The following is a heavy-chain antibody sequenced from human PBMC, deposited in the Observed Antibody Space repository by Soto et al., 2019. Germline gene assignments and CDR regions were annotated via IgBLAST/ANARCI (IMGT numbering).Heavy chain of an antibody. D-gene: IGHD1-26*01. CDR2: IRSKANSYAT. CDR3: ARVSDPVGNWFDP. V-gene: IGHV3-73*01. Sequence: PGGSLRLSCAASGFTFSGSAMHWVRQASGKGLEWVGRIRSKANSYATAYAASVKGRFTISRDDSKNTAYLQMNSLKTEDTAVYYCARVSDPVGNWFDPWGQGTLVTVSS. J-gene: IGHJ5*02. CDR1: GFTFSGSA.